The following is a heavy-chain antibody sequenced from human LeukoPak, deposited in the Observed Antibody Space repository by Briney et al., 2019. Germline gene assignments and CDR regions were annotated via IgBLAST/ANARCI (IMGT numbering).Heavy chain of an antibody. CDR3: ARARGDYDFWSGPSKYYFDY. CDR1: GFTFSSYS. Sequence: GGSLRLSCAASGFTFSSYSMNWVRQAPGKGLEWVSSISSSSSYIYYADSVKGRFTISRDNAKNSLYLQMNSLRAEDTAVYYCARARGDYDFWSGPSKYYFDYWGQGTLVTVSS. D-gene: IGHD3-3*01. J-gene: IGHJ4*02. V-gene: IGHV3-21*04. CDR2: ISSSSSYI.